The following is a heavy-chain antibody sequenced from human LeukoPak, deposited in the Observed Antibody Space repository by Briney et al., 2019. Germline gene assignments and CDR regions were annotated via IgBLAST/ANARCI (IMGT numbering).Heavy chain of an antibody. V-gene: IGHV3-30*18. CDR3: AKGLSLSWYYGSGSLHPGFDY. J-gene: IGHJ4*02. CDR1: GFTFSSYG. Sequence: GGSLRLSCAASGFTFSSYGMHWVRQAPGKGLEWVAVISYDGSNKYYADSVKGRFTISRDNSKNTLYLQMNSLRAEDTAVYYCAKGLSLSWYYGSGSLHPGFDYWGQGTLVTVSS. D-gene: IGHD3-10*01. CDR2: ISYDGSNK.